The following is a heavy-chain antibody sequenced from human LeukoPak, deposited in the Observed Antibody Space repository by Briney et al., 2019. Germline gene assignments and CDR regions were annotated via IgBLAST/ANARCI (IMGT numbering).Heavy chain of an antibody. CDR1: GFTVSSNY. D-gene: IGHD6-19*01. Sequence: GGSLRLSCAASGFTVSSNYMSWVRQAPGKGLERVSVIYSGGSTYYADSVKGRFTISRDNSKNTLNLQMNSLRAEDTAVYYCARGYSSGWYYFDYWGQGTPVTVSS. CDR3: ARGYSSGWYYFDY. CDR2: IYSGGST. J-gene: IGHJ4*02. V-gene: IGHV3-53*01.